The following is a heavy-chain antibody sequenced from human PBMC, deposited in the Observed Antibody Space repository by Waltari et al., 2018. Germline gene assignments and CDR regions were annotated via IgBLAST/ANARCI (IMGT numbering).Heavy chain of an antibody. V-gene: IGHV4-61*08. CDR1: GGSVSSGGYY. D-gene: IGHD3-3*01. Sequence: QVQLQESGPGLVKPSETLSLTCTVSGGSVSSGGYYWSWIRQPPGKGLEWIGYIYYSGSTNYNPSLKSRVTISVDTSKNQFSLKLSSVTAADTAVYYCARGGGTYYDFWSGYYYFDYWGQGTLVTVSS. CDR3: ARGGGTYYDFWSGYYYFDY. J-gene: IGHJ4*02. CDR2: IYYSGST.